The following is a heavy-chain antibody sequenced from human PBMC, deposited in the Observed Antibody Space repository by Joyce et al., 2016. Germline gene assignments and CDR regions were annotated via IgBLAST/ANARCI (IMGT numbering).Heavy chain of an antibody. V-gene: IGHV4-30-2*01. J-gene: IGHJ4*02. CDR1: GASVSSGGYS. CDR3: ASGFNFKGRSFFDY. CDR2: IYHNEST. D-gene: IGHD3-10*01. Sequence: QLQLPESGPGLVKPSQTLSLTCPVPGASVSSGGYSWRWIRQPPGKGLEWIGYIYHNESTYYNPSLKSRVTISVDRSKSQFSLKLASVTAADTAVYYCASGFNFKGRSFFDYWGQGALVTVSS.